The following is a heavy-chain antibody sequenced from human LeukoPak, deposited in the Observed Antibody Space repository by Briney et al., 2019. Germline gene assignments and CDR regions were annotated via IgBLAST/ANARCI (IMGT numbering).Heavy chain of an antibody. V-gene: IGHV3-9*01. J-gene: IGHJ3*02. Sequence: PGGSLRLSCAVSGFTFDDYAMHWVRQAPGKGLEWVSGISWNSGSIGYADSVKGRFTISRDNAKNSLYLQMNSLRAEDTALYYCAKDHRVGATTGLAFDIWGQGTMVTVSS. CDR2: ISWNSGSI. D-gene: IGHD1-26*01. CDR3: AKDHRVGATTGLAFDI. CDR1: GFTFDDYA.